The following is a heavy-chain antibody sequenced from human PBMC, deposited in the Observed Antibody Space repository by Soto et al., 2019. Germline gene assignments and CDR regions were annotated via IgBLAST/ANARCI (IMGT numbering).Heavy chain of an antibody. Sequence: KKKEASVKVSCKASGGTFSSYAISWVRQAPGQGLEWMGGIIPIFGTANHAQKFQGRVTITADESTSTAYMELSSLRSEDTAVYYCARGVSSSWPYYYGMDVWGQGTTVTVSS. CDR2: IIPIFGTA. J-gene: IGHJ6*02. CDR3: ARGVSSSWPYYYGMDV. CDR1: GGTFSSYA. D-gene: IGHD6-13*01. V-gene: IGHV1-69*13.